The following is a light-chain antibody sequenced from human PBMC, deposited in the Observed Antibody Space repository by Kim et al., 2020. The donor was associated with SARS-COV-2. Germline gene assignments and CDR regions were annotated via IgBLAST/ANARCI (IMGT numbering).Light chain of an antibody. CDR1: SGSIASNY. J-gene: IGLJ2*01. Sequence: GKTVTISSTRSSGSIASNYVQWYQQRPGSAPTTVIYEDNQRPSGVPDRFSGSIDSSSNSASLTISGLKTEDEADYYCQSYDSSTVVFGGGTQLTVL. CDR3: QSYDSSTVV. V-gene: IGLV6-57*03. CDR2: EDN.